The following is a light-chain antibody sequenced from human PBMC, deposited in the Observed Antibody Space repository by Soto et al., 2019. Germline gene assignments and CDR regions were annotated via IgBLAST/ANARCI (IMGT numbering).Light chain of an antibody. CDR2: IND. Sequence: QSALTQPRSASGTPGQRITISCSGSSSNIGDNPVNWYQQLPGAAPKLLIYINDQRPSGVPDRFSGSKSGTSASLAISGLQPEDEADYYCAAWDDSLNALFGNGTKVTVL. CDR3: AAWDDSLNAL. CDR1: SSNIGDNP. J-gene: IGLJ1*01. V-gene: IGLV1-44*01.